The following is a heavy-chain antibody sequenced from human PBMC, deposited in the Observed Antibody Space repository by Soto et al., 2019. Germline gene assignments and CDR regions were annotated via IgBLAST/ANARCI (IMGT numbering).Heavy chain of an antibody. J-gene: IGHJ4*02. CDR2: ITSSSSYI. D-gene: IGHD3-22*01. V-gene: IGHV3-21*01. CDR1: GLNFSHHS. CDR3: VRARSTDSRPDF. Sequence: GPIRHPCTASGLNFSHHSMIWVSQAPGKGLEWVASITSSSSYIYYEDSLKGRFTISRDNAKNSLFLQLDSLRAEDTAVYFCVRARSTDSRPDFWGQGTLVTVSS.